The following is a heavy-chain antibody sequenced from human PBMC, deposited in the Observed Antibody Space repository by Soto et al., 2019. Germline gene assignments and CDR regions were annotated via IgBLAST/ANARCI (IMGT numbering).Heavy chain of an antibody. D-gene: IGHD3-22*01. V-gene: IGHV3-33*01. CDR2: IWYDGSNK. CDR1: GFTFSSYG. CDR3: ARGQYYYDSSGYPFY. Sequence: GGSLRLSCAASGFTFSSYGMHWVRQAPGKGLEWVAVIWYDGSNKYYADSVKGRFTISRDNSKNTLYLQMNSLRAEDTAVYYCARGQYYYDSSGYPFYWGQGTLVTVSS. J-gene: IGHJ4*02.